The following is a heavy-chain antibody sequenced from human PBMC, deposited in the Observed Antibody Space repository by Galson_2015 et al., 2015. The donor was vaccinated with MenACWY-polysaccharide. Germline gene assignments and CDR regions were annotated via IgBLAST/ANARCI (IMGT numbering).Heavy chain of an antibody. Sequence: SLRLSCAASGFTFSSSWMHWDRHAPGKGLVWVSRILRDGSSTSYADSVRGRFTISRDNAKTMLYLQMNGLRGEDTAVYYCIRGSQYSANYGGDWGQGTLVTVSS. CDR3: IRGSQYSANYGGD. CDR2: ILRDGSST. J-gene: IGHJ4*02. V-gene: IGHV3-74*01. D-gene: IGHD6-6*01. CDR1: GFTFSSSW.